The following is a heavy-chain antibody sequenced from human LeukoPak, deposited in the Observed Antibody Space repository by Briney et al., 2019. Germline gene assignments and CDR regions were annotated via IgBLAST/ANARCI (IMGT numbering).Heavy chain of an antibody. D-gene: IGHD4-23*01. Sequence: ASETLSLTCTISGGSFSSGDDHWSWIRQHPGKGLEWIGYIYGSGSTKYNPTLRSRVTLSVDTSKNQFYLKLRSVTVADTALYFCARDLGGGSGWVPKGYFDSWGQGTLVTVSS. CDR3: ARDLGGGSGWVPKGYFDS. V-gene: IGHV4-31*03. J-gene: IGHJ4*02. CDR2: IYGSGST. CDR1: GGSFSSGDDH.